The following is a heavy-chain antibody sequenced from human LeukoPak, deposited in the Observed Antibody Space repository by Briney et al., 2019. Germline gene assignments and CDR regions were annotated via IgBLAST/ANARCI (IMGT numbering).Heavy chain of an antibody. V-gene: IGHV3-21*01. CDR1: GLTFSSYS. CDR2: ISSSSSYI. D-gene: IGHD1-26*01. J-gene: IGHJ4*02. CDR3: PGSGSYSPTFEY. Sequence: PGGSLRLSCAASGLTFSSYSMNWVRQAPGKGLEWVSSISSSSSYIYYADSVKGRFTISRDNAKNSLYLQMNSLRAEDTAVYYDPGSGSYSPTFEYWGQETLVTVSS.